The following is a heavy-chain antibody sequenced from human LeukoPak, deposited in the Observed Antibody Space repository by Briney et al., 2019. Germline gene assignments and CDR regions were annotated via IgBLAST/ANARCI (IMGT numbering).Heavy chain of an antibody. D-gene: IGHD3-9*01. Sequence: SETLSLTCAVSGVSISSSEWWIWVRQPPGQGLEWIGEIHRDGRTKYDPSLKSRVTMSMDYSKNQFSLSVTSVTAADTAIYYCGKTDIYFNPIDYWGPGSLVTVSS. CDR2: IHRDGRT. CDR1: GVSISSSEW. V-gene: IGHV4-4*02. CDR3: GKTDIYFNPIDY. J-gene: IGHJ4*02.